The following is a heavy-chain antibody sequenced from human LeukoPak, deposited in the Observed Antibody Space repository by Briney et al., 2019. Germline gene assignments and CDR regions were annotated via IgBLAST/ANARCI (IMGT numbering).Heavy chain of an antibody. D-gene: IGHD1-26*01. V-gene: IGHV3-23*01. CDR3: AKTRAXXXXGXFDY. CDR1: GFTFSSYA. CDR2: ISGSGGSS. J-gene: IGHJ4*02. Sequence: GGSLRLSCAASGFTFSSYAMSWVRQAPGKGLEWVSAISGSGGSSYYADSVKGRFTISRDNSKNTLYLQINSLRADDTAVYYCAKTRAXXXXGXFDYWGQXTLVTVS.